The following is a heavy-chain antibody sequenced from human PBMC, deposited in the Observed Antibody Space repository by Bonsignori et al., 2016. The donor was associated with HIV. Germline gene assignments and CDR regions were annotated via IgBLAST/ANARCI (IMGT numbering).Heavy chain of an antibody. CDR3: ARAAYVLDFWSGSRRSFDY. V-gene: IGHV1-2*02. CDR1: GYTFTGYY. Sequence: ASVKVSCKASGYTFTGYYMHWVRQAPGQGLEWMGWINPNSGGTNYAQKFQGRVTMTRDTSISTAYMELSRLRSDDTAVYYCARAAYVLDFWSGSRRSFDYWGQGTLVTVSS. CDR2: INPNSGGT. D-gene: IGHD3-3*01. J-gene: IGHJ4*02.